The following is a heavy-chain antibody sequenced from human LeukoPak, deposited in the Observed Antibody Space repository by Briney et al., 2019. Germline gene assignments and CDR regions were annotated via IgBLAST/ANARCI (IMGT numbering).Heavy chain of an antibody. CDR2: INPNSGGT. Sequence: ASVKVSCKASGYTFTGYYMHWVRQAPGQGLEWMGWINPNSGGTNYAQKFQGGVTMTRDTSISTAYMELSRLRSDDTAVYYCASGTYGDYVFGNWGAFDIWGQGTMVTVSS. CDR1: GYTFTGYY. D-gene: IGHD4-17*01. J-gene: IGHJ3*02. V-gene: IGHV1-2*02. CDR3: ASGTYGDYVFGNWGAFDI.